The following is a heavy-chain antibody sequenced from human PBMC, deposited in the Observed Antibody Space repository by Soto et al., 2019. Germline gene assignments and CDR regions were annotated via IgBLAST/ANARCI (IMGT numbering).Heavy chain of an antibody. CDR1: GFTFSSYA. J-gene: IGHJ4*02. D-gene: IGHD1-26*01. V-gene: IGHV3-23*01. CDR3: ARRGSGSYYDY. Sequence: EVQLLESGGGLVQPGGSLRFSCAASGFTFSSYAMNWVRQAPGKGLEWVSVISGSSDSTYYADSVKGRFTISRDNSKNTLYLQMNSLRAEDTAIYYCARRGSGSYYDYWGQGTLVTXSS. CDR2: ISGSSDST.